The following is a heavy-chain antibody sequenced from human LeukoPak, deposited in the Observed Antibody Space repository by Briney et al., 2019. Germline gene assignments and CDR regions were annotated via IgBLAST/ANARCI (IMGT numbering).Heavy chain of an antibody. CDR2: IDYSGDT. J-gene: IGHJ4*02. V-gene: IGHV4-59*01. Sequence: PSETLSLTCTVSGGSISTYYWSWIRQPPGERLEWIGYIDYSGDTNYNPSLNSRVTISVDTSKNQVSPKLNSLTAADTAVYYCARSTYYGSGNDFWGQGILVTVSS. CDR3: ARSTYYGSGNDF. CDR1: GGSISTYY. D-gene: IGHD3-10*01.